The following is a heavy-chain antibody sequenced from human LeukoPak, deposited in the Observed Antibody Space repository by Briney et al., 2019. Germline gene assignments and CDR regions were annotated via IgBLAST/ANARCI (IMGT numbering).Heavy chain of an antibody. J-gene: IGHJ6*03. Sequence: SETLSLTCTVSGGSISSYYWSWIRQPPGKGLEWIGYIYYSGSTNYNPSLKSRVTISVDTSKNQFSLKLSSVTAADTAVYYCARSKGSKRYSSSWYQFYYYMDVWGKGTTVTISS. CDR2: IYYSGST. V-gene: IGHV4-59*01. D-gene: IGHD6-13*01. CDR3: ARSKGSKRYSSSWYQFYYYMDV. CDR1: GGSISSYY.